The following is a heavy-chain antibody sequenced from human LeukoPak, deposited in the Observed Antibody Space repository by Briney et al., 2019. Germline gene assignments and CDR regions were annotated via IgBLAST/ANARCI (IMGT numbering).Heavy chain of an antibody. V-gene: IGHV1-2*02. D-gene: IGHD2-2*01. J-gene: IGHJ4*02. CDR1: GYTFTDYY. CDR3: ARANFLYCSSINCLFDY. Sequence: ASVTVSFKASGYTFTDYYMHWVRQAPGQGLEWMTWINPNSGDTYYAQKFQGRVTMTRDTSISTAYMELSWLRSDDTAVYYCARANFLYCSSINCLFDYWGQGTLVTVSS. CDR2: INPNSGDT.